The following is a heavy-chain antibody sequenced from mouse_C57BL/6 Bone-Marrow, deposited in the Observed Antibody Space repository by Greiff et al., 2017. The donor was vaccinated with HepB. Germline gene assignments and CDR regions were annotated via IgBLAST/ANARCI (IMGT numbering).Heavy chain of an antibody. Sequence: VQLQQSGAELVRPGASVTLSCKASGYTFTDYEMHWVKQTPVHGLEWIGAIDPETGGTAYNQKFKGKAILTADKSSSTAYMELRSLTSEDSAVYYCTRRQLRDGAMDYWGQGTSVTVSS. V-gene: IGHV1-15*01. CDR3: TRRQLRDGAMDY. J-gene: IGHJ4*01. D-gene: IGHD3-2*02. CDR1: GYTFTDYE. CDR2: IDPETGGT.